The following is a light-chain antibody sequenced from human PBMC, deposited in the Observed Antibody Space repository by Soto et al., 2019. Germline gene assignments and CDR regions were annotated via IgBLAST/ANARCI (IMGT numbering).Light chain of an antibody. J-gene: IGKJ1*01. CDR1: QNVNRY. CDR2: AAS. V-gene: IGKV1-39*01. CDR3: QQSYGIPQT. Sequence: IQLTQSPSSLSASVGDIVTITFRTSQNVNRYLNWYQEQPGKAPKLLIYAASILQSGVPSRFSGSGSGTDFTLAISSLQPEDFTTYYCQQSYGIPQTFGPGTKVDIK.